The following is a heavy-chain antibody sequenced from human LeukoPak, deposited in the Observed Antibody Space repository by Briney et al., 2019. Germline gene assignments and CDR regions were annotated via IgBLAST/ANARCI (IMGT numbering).Heavy chain of an antibody. V-gene: IGHV3-48*03. CDR1: GFTFNNYA. J-gene: IGHJ6*02. CDR3: ARDRGGYCSGVDCYGSIGMDV. Sequence: GGSLRLSCAASGFTFNNYAMNWVRQAPGKGLEWVSYIMNGGSATHYAESVKGRFTISRDDAKNSLYLQMSSLGAEDTAVYYCARDRGGYCSGVDCYGSIGMDVWGQGTTVTVSS. D-gene: IGHD2-15*01. CDR2: IMNGGSAT.